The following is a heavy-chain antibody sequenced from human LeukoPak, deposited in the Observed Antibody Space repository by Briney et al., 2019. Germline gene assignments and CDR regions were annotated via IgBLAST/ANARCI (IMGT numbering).Heavy chain of an antibody. V-gene: IGHV4-4*07. CDR1: GGSISSYY. CDR3: ARDKISDFWSGPADYFDY. D-gene: IGHD3-3*01. J-gene: IGHJ4*02. Sequence: KPSETLSLTCTVSGGSISSYYWSWIRQPAGKGLEWIGRIYTSGSTNYNPSLKSRVTMSVDTSKNQFSLKLSSVTAADTAVYYCARDKISDFWSGPADYFDYWGQGTLVTVSS. CDR2: IYTSGST.